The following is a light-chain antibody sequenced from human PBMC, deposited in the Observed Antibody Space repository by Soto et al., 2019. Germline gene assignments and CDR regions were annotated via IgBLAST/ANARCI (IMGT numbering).Light chain of an antibody. CDR1: QNIRSL. Sequence: DIQMTQSPSTLSASVGDRVTITCRASQNIRSLLAWYQQKPGKAPKVLIYDASSLGSGVPSRFSGSGSGTEFTLTISSLRPDDFATYFCQQYQTYATFGQGTRLEIK. CDR3: QQYQTYAT. CDR2: DAS. J-gene: IGKJ5*01. V-gene: IGKV1-5*01.